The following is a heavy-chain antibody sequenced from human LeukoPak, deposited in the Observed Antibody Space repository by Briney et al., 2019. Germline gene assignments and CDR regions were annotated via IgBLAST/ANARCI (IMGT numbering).Heavy chain of an antibody. CDR2: ISGSGGST. D-gene: IGHD7-27*01. CDR3: AKDRIPGEGLFDY. J-gene: IGHJ4*02. V-gene: IGHV3-23*01. CDR1: GFTFSSYA. Sequence: GASLRLSCAAPGFTFSSYAMSWVRQAPGKGLEWVSAISGSGGSTYYADSVKGRFTISRDNSKNTLYLQMNSLRAEDTAVYYCAKDRIPGEGLFDYWGQGTLVTVSS.